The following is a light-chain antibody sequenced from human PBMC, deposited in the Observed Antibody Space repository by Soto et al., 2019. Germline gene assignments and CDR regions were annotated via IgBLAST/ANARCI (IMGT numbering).Light chain of an antibody. Sequence: QSALTQPASVSGSPGQSITISCTGTSSDIGNYNLVSWYQQHPGKAPKLIIYEGSKRPSGVSNRFSDSKSGNTASLTISGLQAEDGADYYCCSFAGSTPSFGGGTKLTVL. CDR3: CSFAGSTPS. V-gene: IGLV2-23*01. J-gene: IGLJ2*01. CDR1: SSDIGNYNL. CDR2: EGS.